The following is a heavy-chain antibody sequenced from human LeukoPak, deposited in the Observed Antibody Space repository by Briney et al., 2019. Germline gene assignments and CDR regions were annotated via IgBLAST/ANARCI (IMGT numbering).Heavy chain of an antibody. Sequence: NTGGSLRLSCAASGFTFSSYAMSWVRQAPGKGLEWVSSISSSSSYIYYADSVKGRFTISRDNAKNSLYLQMNSLRAEDTAVYYCARDDDWNYEDYWGQGTLVTVSS. V-gene: IGHV3-21*01. D-gene: IGHD1-7*01. CDR1: GFTFSSYA. CDR2: ISSSSSYI. J-gene: IGHJ4*02. CDR3: ARDDDWNYEDY.